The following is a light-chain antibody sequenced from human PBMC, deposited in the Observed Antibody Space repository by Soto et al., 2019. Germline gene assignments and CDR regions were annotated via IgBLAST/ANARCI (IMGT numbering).Light chain of an antibody. CDR3: TVWDDNLRGRL. Sequence: QAVVTQPPSASGTPGQRVTISCSGTSSSIESNYVYWYQQLPGTAPRLLIYRNNQRPSGVPDRFSGSKSGTSASLAISALRSEDEADYYCTVWDDNLRGRLFGGGTKLTVL. V-gene: IGLV1-47*01. J-gene: IGLJ2*01. CDR2: RNN. CDR1: SSSIESNY.